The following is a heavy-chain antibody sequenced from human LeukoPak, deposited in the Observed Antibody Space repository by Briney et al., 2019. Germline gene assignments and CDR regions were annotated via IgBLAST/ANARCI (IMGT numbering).Heavy chain of an antibody. D-gene: IGHD6-13*01. V-gene: IGHV3-23*01. Sequence: GGSLRLSCAASGFTFSSYAMSWVRQAPGKGLEWVSAISGSGGSTYYADSVKGRFTISRDNAKNSLYLQMNSLRAEDTAVYYCARASSSSWTKGLFDYWGQGTLVTVSS. CDR3: ARASSSSWTKGLFDY. CDR2: ISGSGGST. CDR1: GFTFSSYA. J-gene: IGHJ4*02.